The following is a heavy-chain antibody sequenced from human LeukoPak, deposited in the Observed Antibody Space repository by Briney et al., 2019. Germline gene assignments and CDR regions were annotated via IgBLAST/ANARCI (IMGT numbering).Heavy chain of an antibody. D-gene: IGHD4-17*01. CDR3: ARKRDDGDYHIDY. CDR2: ICYSGTT. V-gene: IGHV4-31*03. J-gene: IGHJ4*02. Sequence: SETLSLTCTVSGGSISSADYYWSWFRQYPGKGLLEWIGYICYSGTTYYNPSLKSRLGLSVDTSNNQFSLTMRSVTAADTAMYFCARKRDDGDYHIDYWGQGIPVTVSS. CDR1: GGSISSADYY.